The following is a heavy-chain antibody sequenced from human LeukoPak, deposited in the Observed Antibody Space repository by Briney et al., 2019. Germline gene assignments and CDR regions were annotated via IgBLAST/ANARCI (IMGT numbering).Heavy chain of an antibody. CDR2: TNPNSGGT. V-gene: IGHV1-2*02. Sequence: GASVKVSCKASGYTFTGYYMHWVRQAPGQGLEWMGWTNPNSGGTNYAQKFQGRVTMTRDTSISTAYMELSRLRSDDTAVYYCARGYYDSSGYWDYWGQGTLVTVSS. D-gene: IGHD3-22*01. J-gene: IGHJ4*02. CDR1: GYTFTGYY. CDR3: ARGYYDSSGYWDY.